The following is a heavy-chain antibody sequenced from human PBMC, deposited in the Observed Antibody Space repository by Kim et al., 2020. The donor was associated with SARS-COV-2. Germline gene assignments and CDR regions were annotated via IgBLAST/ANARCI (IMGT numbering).Heavy chain of an antibody. V-gene: IGHV3-73*01. J-gene: IGHJ5*02. D-gene: IGHD3-22*01. CDR1: GFTFSDSA. CDR2: IRSKANSYAT. Sequence: GGSLRLSCAASGFTFSDSAMHWVRQASGKGLEWVGRIRSKANSYATAYAASVKGRFTISRDDSKNTAYLQMNSLKTEDTAVYYCTSPYYYDSSGPKSGFDPWGQGTLVTVSS. CDR3: TSPYYYDSSGPKSGFDP.